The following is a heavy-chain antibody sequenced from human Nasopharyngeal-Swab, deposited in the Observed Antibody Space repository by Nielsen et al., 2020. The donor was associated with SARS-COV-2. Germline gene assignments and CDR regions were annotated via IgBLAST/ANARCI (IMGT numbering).Heavy chain of an antibody. CDR1: GGSISSYY. V-gene: IGHV4-4*07. CDR2: IYTSGST. CDR3: ARVYYDSSVWSFDY. Sequence: ESLKISCTVSGGSISSYYWSWIRQPAGKGLEWIGRIYTSGSTNYNPSLKSRVTMSVDTSKNQFSLKLSSVTAADTAVYYCARVYYDSSVWSFDYWGQGTLVTVSS. J-gene: IGHJ4*02. D-gene: IGHD3-22*01.